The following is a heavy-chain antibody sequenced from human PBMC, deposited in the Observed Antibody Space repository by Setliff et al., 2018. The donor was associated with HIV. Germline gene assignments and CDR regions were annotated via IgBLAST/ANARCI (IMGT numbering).Heavy chain of an antibody. CDR3: ARVPVSSYYHYMDV. V-gene: IGHV1-18*01. J-gene: IGHJ6*03. CDR2: ISASSVNT. Sequence: ASVKVSCKASGGTFSSYAIIWVRQAPGQGLEWVGSISASSVNTNFTQGRVTMTTDTSTRTAYMELRSLRSDDTAVYYCARVPVSSYYHYMDVWGKGTTVTVSS. D-gene: IGHD6-13*01. CDR1: GGTFSSYA.